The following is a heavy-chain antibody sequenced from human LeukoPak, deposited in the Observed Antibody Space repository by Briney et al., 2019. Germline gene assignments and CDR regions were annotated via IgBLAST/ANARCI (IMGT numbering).Heavy chain of an antibody. CDR1: GYTFTSYG. V-gene: IGHV1-18*01. Sequence: GASVKVSCKASGYTFTSYGISWVRQAPGQGLEWMGWISAYNGNTNYAQKLQGRVIMTTDTSTSTAYMELRSLRSDDTAVYYCATRGDYCSTTSCYAFWGQGTLVTVSS. CDR2: ISAYNGNT. D-gene: IGHD2-2*01. J-gene: IGHJ4*02. CDR3: ATRGDYCSTTSCYAF.